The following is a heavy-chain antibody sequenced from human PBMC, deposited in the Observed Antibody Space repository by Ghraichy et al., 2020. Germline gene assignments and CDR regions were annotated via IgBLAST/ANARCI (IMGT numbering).Heavy chain of an antibody. CDR1: GFTFSSYW. Sequence: GGSLRLSCAASGFTFSSYWMHWVRQAPGKGLVWVSRINSDGSSTSYADSVKGRFTISRDNAKNTLYLQMNSLRAEDTAVYYCARDAAYYDFWSGYYTLPFDYWGQGTLVTVSS. V-gene: IGHV3-74*01. J-gene: IGHJ4*02. CDR3: ARDAAYYDFWSGYYTLPFDY. CDR2: INSDGSST. D-gene: IGHD3-3*01.